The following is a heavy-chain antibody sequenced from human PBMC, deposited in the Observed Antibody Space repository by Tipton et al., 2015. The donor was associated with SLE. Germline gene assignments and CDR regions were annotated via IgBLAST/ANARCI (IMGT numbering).Heavy chain of an antibody. Sequence: LRLSCSVSGDSISSSSHLWGWIRQPPGKGLEWIENMHYSGTTDYNPSLTSRVTISVDTSKNKFSLQLVFVTAADTAVYYCARRITYGIPFDHWGQGILVTISS. J-gene: IGHJ4*02. CDR2: MHYSGTT. V-gene: IGHV4-39*01. CDR1: GDSISSSSHL. D-gene: IGHD4-17*01. CDR3: ARRITYGIPFDH.